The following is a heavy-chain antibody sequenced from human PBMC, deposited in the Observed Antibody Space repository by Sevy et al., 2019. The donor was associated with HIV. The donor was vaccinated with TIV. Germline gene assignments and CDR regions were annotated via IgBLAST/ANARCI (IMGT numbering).Heavy chain of an antibody. CDR3: TTASWSQEDYYNY. Sequence: GGSLRLSCAASGFIFSNAWMSWVRQAPGKGLEWVGRIKGKIYDGTIDYAAPVKGRFSISRDDSKNTLYLQMNSLKTEDTAVYYCTTASWSQEDYYNYWGQGPLVTVSS. CDR2: IKGKIYDGTI. J-gene: IGHJ4*02. V-gene: IGHV3-15*01. CDR1: GFIFSNAW. D-gene: IGHD6-13*01.